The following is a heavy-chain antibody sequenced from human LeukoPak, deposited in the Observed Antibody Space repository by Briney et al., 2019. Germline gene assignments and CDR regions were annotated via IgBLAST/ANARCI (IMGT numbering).Heavy chain of an antibody. CDR3: ARPLDV. CDR2: IKQDGSEK. V-gene: IGHV3-7*01. J-gene: IGHJ6*02. CDR1: GFTFSNYA. Sequence: GASLRLSCAASGFTFSNYAMSWVRQAPGKGLEWVANIKQDGSEKYYVDSVKGRFTISRDNAKNSLYLQMNSLRAEDTAVYYCARPLDVWGRGTTVTVSS.